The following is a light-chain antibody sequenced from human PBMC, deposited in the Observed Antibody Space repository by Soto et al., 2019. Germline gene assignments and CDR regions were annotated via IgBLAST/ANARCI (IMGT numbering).Light chain of an antibody. J-gene: IGKJ5*01. V-gene: IGKV3-15*01. Sequence: EIAMTQSPGTLSLSPGETATLSCRASQSVSSNYLAWYQQKPGQAPRVLVYGISTRATDIPARFSGSGSGTEFTLTISSLQSEDFAVYYCQQYSKWPITFGQGTRLEIK. CDR3: QQYSKWPIT. CDR1: QSVSSN. CDR2: GIS.